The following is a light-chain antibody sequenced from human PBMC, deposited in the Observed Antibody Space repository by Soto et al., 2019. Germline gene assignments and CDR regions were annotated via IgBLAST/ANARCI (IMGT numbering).Light chain of an antibody. CDR2: KAS. J-gene: IGKJ2*01. V-gene: IGKV1-5*03. Sequence: DIQMTQSPSTLSASEGDRVTMACRASLSISNWLAWYQQKPGKAPKLLIYKASSLESGVPARLSGSGSGTEFTLTISRLQPDDFATYYCQQYNTFPYTFGQGTKLEI. CDR1: LSISNW. CDR3: QQYNTFPYT.